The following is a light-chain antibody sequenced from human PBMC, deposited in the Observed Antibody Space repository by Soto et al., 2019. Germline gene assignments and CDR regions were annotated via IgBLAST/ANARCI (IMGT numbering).Light chain of an antibody. CDR3: QQTYSIPIT. CDR1: QTITGS. CDR2: ASN. Sequence: DIQMTQSPSSLSASVGDRVTITCRASQTITGSLNWYQQRPGKAPNLLIYASNSLQSGVPPRFSGSGSGTVFTLTISSLQPEDFATYYCQQTYSIPITFGQGTRLDIK. V-gene: IGKV1-39*01. J-gene: IGKJ5*01.